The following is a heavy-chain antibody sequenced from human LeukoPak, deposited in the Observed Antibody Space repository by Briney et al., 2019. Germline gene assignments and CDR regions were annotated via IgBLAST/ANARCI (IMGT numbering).Heavy chain of an antibody. Sequence: GGSLRLSCAASGFTFSSYAMSWVRQAPGKGLEWVSAVSGSGGSTYYADSVKGRFTISRDNSKNTLYLQMNSLRAEDTAVYYCAKGSSPWGGGYFDYWGQGTLVTVSS. J-gene: IGHJ4*02. V-gene: IGHV3-23*01. CDR2: VSGSGGST. CDR1: GFTFSSYA. D-gene: IGHD3-16*01. CDR3: AKGSSPWGGGYFDY.